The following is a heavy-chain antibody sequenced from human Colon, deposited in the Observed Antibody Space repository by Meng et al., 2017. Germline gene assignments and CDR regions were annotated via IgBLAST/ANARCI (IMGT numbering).Heavy chain of an antibody. D-gene: IGHD6-19*01. CDR3: ARGGGEYSSGGAYYFDY. Sequence: SETLSLTCAVSGGSFSGYYWSWIRQPPGKGLEWSGEINHSGSTNYNPSLKSRVTISVDTSKNQFSLKMSSVTAADKAVDYCARGGGEYSSGGAYYFDYWGQGTLVTVSS. J-gene: IGHJ4*02. CDR2: INHSGST. CDR1: GGSFSGYY. V-gene: IGHV4-34*01.